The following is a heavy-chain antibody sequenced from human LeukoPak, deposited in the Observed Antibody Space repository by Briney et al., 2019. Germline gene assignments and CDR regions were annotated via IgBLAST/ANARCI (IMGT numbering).Heavy chain of an antibody. J-gene: IGHJ4*02. V-gene: IGHV3-21*01. CDR3: ASSRWLQLPDY. CDR2: ISSSSSYI. D-gene: IGHD5-24*01. CDR1: GFTYSSYS. Sequence: GGSLRLSCAASGFTYSSYSMNWVRQAPGKGLVWVPSISSSSSYIYYADSVKGRFTISRDNAKNSLYLQMNSLRAEDTAVYYCASSRWLQLPDYWGQGTLVTVSS.